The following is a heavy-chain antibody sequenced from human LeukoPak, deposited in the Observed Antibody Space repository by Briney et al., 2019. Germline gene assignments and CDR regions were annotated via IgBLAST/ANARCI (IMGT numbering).Heavy chain of an antibody. CDR3: ARKGRGYCSSTSCLYNWFDP. J-gene: IGHJ5*02. CDR1: GGSFSGYY. Sequence: SETLSLTCAVYGGSFSGYYWSWIRQPPGKGLEWIGEINHSGSTNYNPSLKSRVTISVDTSKNQFSLKLGSVTAADTAVYYCARKGRGYCSSTSCLYNWFDPWGQGTLVTVSS. V-gene: IGHV4-34*01. D-gene: IGHD2-2*01. CDR2: INHSGST.